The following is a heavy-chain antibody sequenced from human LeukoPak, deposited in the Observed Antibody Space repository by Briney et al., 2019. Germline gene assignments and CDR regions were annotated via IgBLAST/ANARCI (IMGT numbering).Heavy chain of an antibody. V-gene: IGHV3-7*03. CDR1: GFTFSSYW. CDR3: ARGLGDGDYRGH. J-gene: IGHJ4*02. Sequence: PGGSLRLSCAASGFTFSSYWMSWVRQAPGKGLEWVANIKLDGSETYYVDSVKGRFTISRDNAKNSLYLQMNSLRAEDTAVYYCARGLGDGDYRGHWGQGTLVTVSS. CDR2: IKLDGSET. D-gene: IGHD4-17*01.